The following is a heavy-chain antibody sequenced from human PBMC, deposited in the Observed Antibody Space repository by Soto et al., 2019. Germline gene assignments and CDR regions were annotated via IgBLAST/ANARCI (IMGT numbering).Heavy chain of an antibody. CDR1: GFTFSSYG. D-gene: IGHD7-27*01. CDR3: ARDLNWGFDY. J-gene: IGHJ4*02. CDR2: ISYDGSNK. V-gene: IGHV3-30*03. Sequence: GGSLRLSCAASGFTFSSYGMHWVRQAPGKGLEWVAVISYDGSNKYYAGSVKGRFTISRDNSKNTLYLQMNTLRDEDTALYYCARDLNWGFDYWGQGTLVTVSS.